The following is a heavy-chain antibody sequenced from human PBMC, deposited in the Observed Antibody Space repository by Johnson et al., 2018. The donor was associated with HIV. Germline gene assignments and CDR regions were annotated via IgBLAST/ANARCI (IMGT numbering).Heavy chain of an antibody. CDR2: INWNGGST. CDR3: ANVWWGDAVDI. D-gene: IGHD2-8*02. CDR1: GFTYSNYA. V-gene: IGHV3-20*04. Sequence: VQLLESGGGLVQPVGSLRLSCAASGFTYSNYAMSWVRQAPGKGLEWVSGINWNGGSTGYADSVKGRFTISRDNAKNSLYLQMNSLRAEDTAVYYCANVWWGDAVDIWGQGTMVTVSS. J-gene: IGHJ3*02.